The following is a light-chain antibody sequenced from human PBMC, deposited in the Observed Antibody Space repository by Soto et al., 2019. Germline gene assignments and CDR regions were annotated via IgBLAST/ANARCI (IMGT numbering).Light chain of an antibody. CDR3: SSYAGSNNYV. Sequence: LTQPPSASGSPGQSVTISCTGTSSDVGGYNYVSWYQQHPGKAPKLMIYEVSKRPSGVPDRFSGSKSGNTASLTVSGLQAEDEADYYCSSYAGSNNYVFGTGTKVTVL. V-gene: IGLV2-8*01. J-gene: IGLJ1*01. CDR1: SSDVGGYNY. CDR2: EVS.